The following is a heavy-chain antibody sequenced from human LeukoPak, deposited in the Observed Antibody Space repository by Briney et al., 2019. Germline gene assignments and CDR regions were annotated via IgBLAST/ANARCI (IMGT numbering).Heavy chain of an antibody. J-gene: IGHJ6*03. CDR2: INHSGST. Sequence: SETLSLTCTVSGGSISSSSYYWGWIRQPPGKGLEWIGEINHSGSTNYNPSLKSRVTISVDTSKNQFSLKLSSVTAADTAVYYCARLYGSGHRRGRPYYYYYMDVWGKGTTVTISS. V-gene: IGHV4-39*07. D-gene: IGHD3-10*01. CDR1: GGSISSSSYY. CDR3: ARLYGSGHRRGRPYYYYYMDV.